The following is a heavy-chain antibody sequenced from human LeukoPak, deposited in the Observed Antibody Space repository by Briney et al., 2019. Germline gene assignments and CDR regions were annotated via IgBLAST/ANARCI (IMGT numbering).Heavy chain of an antibody. Sequence: SETLSLTCAVYGGSFSDYYWSWIRQPPGKGLEWIGEINHSGNTNYNPSLKSRVSISVDTSKNHFSLKLTSVTAADTAVYYCARTPNIAGCPFDYWGQGTLVTVSS. V-gene: IGHV4-34*01. D-gene: IGHD6-13*01. CDR1: GGSFSDYY. CDR3: ARTPNIAGCPFDY. J-gene: IGHJ4*02. CDR2: INHSGNT.